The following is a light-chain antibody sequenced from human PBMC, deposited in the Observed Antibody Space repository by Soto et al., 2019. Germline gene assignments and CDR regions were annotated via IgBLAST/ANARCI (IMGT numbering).Light chain of an antibody. Sequence: EFVLTQSPGTLSLSPGERATLSCRASQSVSSSYLAWYQQKPGQAPRLLIYGASSRATGIPDRFSGSGSGTDFTLTISRLEPEDFAVYYCQQYGSSPWTFGQGPRWIS. J-gene: IGKJ1*01. CDR1: QSVSSSY. CDR2: GAS. CDR3: QQYGSSPWT. V-gene: IGKV3-20*01.